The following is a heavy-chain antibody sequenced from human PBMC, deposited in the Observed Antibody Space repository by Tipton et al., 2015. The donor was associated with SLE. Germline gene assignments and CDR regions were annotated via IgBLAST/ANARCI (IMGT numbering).Heavy chain of an antibody. CDR3: ARGSVQGLTVTAYFDY. CDR2: IYYSGST. J-gene: IGHJ4*02. CDR1: GASISSYY. D-gene: IGHD4-17*01. Sequence: TLSLTCTVSGASISSYYWSWLRQPPGKGLEWIGYIYYSGSTNYNPSLKSRVTISEDTSKNQFSLKLTSVTAADTAVYYCARGSVQGLTVTAYFDYWGQGTLVTVSS. V-gene: IGHV4-59*01.